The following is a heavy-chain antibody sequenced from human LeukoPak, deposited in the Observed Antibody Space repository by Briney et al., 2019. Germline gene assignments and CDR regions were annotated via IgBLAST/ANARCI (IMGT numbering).Heavy chain of an antibody. CDR2: INHSGST. J-gene: IGHJ4*02. CDR1: GGSFSGYY. CDR3: ARGFLGLLDY. Sequence: PSETLSLTCAVYGGSFSGYYWSWTRQPPGKGLEWIGEINHSGSTNYNPSLKSRVTISVDTSKNQFSLKLSSVTAADTAVYYCARGFLGLLDYWGQGTLVTVSS. V-gene: IGHV4-34*01. D-gene: IGHD2/OR15-2a*01.